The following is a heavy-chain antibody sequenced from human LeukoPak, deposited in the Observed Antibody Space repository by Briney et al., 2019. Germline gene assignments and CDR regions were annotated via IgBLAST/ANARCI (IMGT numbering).Heavy chain of an antibody. CDR3: ARADDYVWGSYRYRALEF. CDR1: GGSFSGYY. CDR2: INHSGST. Sequence: SETLSLTCAVYGGSFSGYYWSWIRQSPGKGLEWIGEINHSGSTNYNPSLKSRVTISLDTSKNQFSLKLSSVTAADTAVYYCARADDYVWGSYRYRALEFWGQGTLVTVSS. J-gene: IGHJ4*02. V-gene: IGHV4-34*01. D-gene: IGHD3-16*02.